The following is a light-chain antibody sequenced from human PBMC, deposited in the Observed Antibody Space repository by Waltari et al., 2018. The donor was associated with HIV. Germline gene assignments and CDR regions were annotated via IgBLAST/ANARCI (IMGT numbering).Light chain of an antibody. Sequence: IVLTQSPATLSVSPGASVTLSCTASQHVITNLAWYQQKPGQAPRLLIYGASTRATGIPPRFSGGGSGTEFTLTIGSLQSEDFTFYYCQQYNKWPRTFGQGTKVEVK. V-gene: IGKV3-15*01. J-gene: IGKJ1*01. CDR3: QQYNKWPRT. CDR2: GAS. CDR1: QHVITN.